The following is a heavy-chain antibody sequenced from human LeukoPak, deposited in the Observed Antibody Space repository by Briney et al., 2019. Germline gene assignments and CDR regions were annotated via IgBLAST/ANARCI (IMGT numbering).Heavy chain of an antibody. CDR2: ISYDGSNK. D-gene: IGHD3-16*01. Sequence: GGSLRLSCAASGFTFSSYGMHWVRQAPGKGLEWVAVISYDGSNKYYADSVKGRFTISRDNSKNTLYLQMNSLRAEDTAVYYCANGRGSRNPPSRWSQGTMVTVSS. V-gene: IGHV3-30*18. CDR3: ANGRGSRNPPSR. CDR1: GFTFSSYG. J-gene: IGHJ3*01.